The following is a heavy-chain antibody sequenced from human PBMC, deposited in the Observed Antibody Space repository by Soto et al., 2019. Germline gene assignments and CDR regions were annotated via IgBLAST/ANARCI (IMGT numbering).Heavy chain of an antibody. J-gene: IGHJ4*02. CDR1: GFTFSMYW. Sequence: PGGSLRVSCAGSGFTFSMYWMHWVRQVPGKGPVWVALIYNDGTYADYADSVKGRFTISRDNAKDTLYLQMNDLRAEDSALYHCTRGPRATSAGTSAHWGQGTLVTVSS. D-gene: IGHD6-13*01. CDR3: TRGPRATSAGTSAH. CDR2: IYNDGTYA. V-gene: IGHV3-74*01.